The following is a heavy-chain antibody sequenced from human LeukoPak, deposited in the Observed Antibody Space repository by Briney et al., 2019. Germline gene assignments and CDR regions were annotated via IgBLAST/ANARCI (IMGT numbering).Heavy chain of an antibody. CDR3: ARSRAADGSYLDY. CDR1: GGSISSYY. V-gene: IGHV4-59*01. CDR2: IYYSGST. D-gene: IGHD3-10*01. Sequence: TASETLSLTCTVSGGSISSYYWSWIRQPPGKGLEWIGYIYYSGSTNYNPSLKSRVTISVDTSKNQFSLELSSVTAADTAVYYCARSRAADGSYLDYWGQGTLVTVSS. J-gene: IGHJ4*02.